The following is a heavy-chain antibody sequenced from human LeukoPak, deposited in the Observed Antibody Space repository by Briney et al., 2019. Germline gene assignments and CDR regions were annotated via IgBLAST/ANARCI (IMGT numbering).Heavy chain of an antibody. V-gene: IGHV3-21*01. J-gene: IGHJ4*02. CDR3: ARDRSYYDSGSHQGFDD. CDR1: GFTVSSNY. Sequence: GGSLRLSCAASGFTVSSNYMSWVRQAPGKGLEWVSSISSSSSYIYYADSVKGRFTISRDNSKNTLYLQMNSLRADDTAVYYCARDRSYYDSGSHQGFDDWGQGTLVTVSS. CDR2: ISSSSSYI. D-gene: IGHD3-10*01.